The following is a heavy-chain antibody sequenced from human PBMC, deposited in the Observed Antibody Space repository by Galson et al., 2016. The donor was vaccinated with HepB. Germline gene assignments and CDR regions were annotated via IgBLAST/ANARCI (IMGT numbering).Heavy chain of an antibody. CDR3: GREGPTPFPSTIDY. V-gene: IGHV4-4*01. Sequence: ETLSLTCVVSGDSVSRNNWWTWVRQSPGKGLEWIGGISHVGSTNFNPSLTNRLTIYLDKAKNQFSLNLTSVTAADTAVYFCGREGPTPFPSTIDYWGQGILVTVSS. CDR1: GDSVSRNNW. CDR2: ISHVGST. J-gene: IGHJ4*02. D-gene: IGHD1-26*01.